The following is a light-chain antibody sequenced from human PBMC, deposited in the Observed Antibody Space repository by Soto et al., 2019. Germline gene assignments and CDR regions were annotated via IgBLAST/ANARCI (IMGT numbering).Light chain of an antibody. Sequence: EIVMTQSPATLSVSPGERATLSCRASQSVYNNLAWYQQRPGQAPRLLIYGASTRATGIPGRFSGSGSGTEITLTISSLEHEDFAVYYCQQRSSFGQGTRLEIK. CDR3: QQRSS. CDR1: QSVYNN. CDR2: GAS. J-gene: IGKJ5*01. V-gene: IGKV3-15*01.